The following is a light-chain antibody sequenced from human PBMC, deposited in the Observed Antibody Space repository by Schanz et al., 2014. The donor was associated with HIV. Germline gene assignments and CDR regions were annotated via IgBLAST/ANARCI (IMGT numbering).Light chain of an antibody. Sequence: ETVLTQSPATLSLSPGERATLSCRASQSVSGYLNWYQQKPGQSPRLLISGASTRATGIPARFSGSGSGTEFTLTISSLQPEDVAVYYCQQYYRTPWTFGQGTKVEIK. CDR3: QQYYRTPWT. J-gene: IGKJ1*01. CDR1: QSVSGY. CDR2: GAS. V-gene: IGKV3-15*01.